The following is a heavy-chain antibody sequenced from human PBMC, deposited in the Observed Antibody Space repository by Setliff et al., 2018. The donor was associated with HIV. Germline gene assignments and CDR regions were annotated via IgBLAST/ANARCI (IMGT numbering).Heavy chain of an antibody. CDR3: ARDQTGVAAAAFGGGSAWSDEGFDI. V-gene: IGHV1-46*01. CDR1: GYTFTTYY. Sequence: ASVKVSCKASGYTFTTYYIHWVRQAPGQGLEWMGILNPSEGTTSFAQKFQGRVTFTADESTSTAYMELSSLSSEDTAVYYCARDQTGVAAAAFGGGSAWSDEGFDIWGQGTMVTVSS. J-gene: IGHJ3*02. CDR2: LNPSEGTT. D-gene: IGHD6-13*01.